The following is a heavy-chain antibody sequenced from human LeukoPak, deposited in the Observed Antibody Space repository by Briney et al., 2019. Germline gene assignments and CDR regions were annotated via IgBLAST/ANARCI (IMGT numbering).Heavy chain of an antibody. CDR1: GFTFGDYA. V-gene: IGHV3-49*03. CDR2: IRSKAYGGTT. CDR3: TRGSYYGSGSYYKPPLFDY. Sequence: GGSLRLSCTASGFTFGDYAMSWFRQAAGKGLEWVGFIRSKAYGGTTEYAASVKGRFTISRDDSKSIAYLQMNSLKTEDTAVYYCTRGSYYGSGSYYKPPLFDYWGQGTLVTVSS. D-gene: IGHD3-10*01. J-gene: IGHJ4*02.